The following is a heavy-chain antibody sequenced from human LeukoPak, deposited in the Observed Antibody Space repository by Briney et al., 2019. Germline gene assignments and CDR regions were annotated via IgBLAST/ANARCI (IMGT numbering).Heavy chain of an antibody. Sequence: SETLSLTCTVSGGSISSSSYYWGWIRQPPGKGLEWVGSIYYSGTTYYNPSLKSRVTISVDTSKNQFSLRLSSVTTADTAVYYCARVGYSGYDNRGSFDYWGQGTLVTVSS. CDR1: GGSISSSSYY. CDR2: IYYSGTT. V-gene: IGHV4-39*07. J-gene: IGHJ4*02. D-gene: IGHD5-12*01. CDR3: ARVGYSGYDNRGSFDY.